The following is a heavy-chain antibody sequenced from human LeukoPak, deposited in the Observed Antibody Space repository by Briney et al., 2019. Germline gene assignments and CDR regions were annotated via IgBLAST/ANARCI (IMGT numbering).Heavy chain of an antibody. J-gene: IGHJ4*02. V-gene: IGHV3-30*02. Sequence: PGGSLRLSCAASGFTFSSHGMHWVRQAPGKGLEWVAFIRYDGSNKYYADSVKGRFTISRDNSKNTLYLQMNSLRAEDTAVYYCAKSFTMIVVVPRYWGQGTLVTVSS. CDR1: GFTFSSHG. CDR2: IRYDGSNK. CDR3: AKSFTMIVVVPRY. D-gene: IGHD3-22*01.